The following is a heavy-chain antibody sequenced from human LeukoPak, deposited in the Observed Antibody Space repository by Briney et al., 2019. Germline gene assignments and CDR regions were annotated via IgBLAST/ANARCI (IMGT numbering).Heavy chain of an antibody. J-gene: IGHJ4*02. CDR1: GGSISGYY. V-gene: IGHV4-4*07. Sequence: SETLSLTCTVSGGSISGYYWSWIRQPAGKGLEWIGRVYGSGSTNYNPSLKSRLTVSLDTSKNQFSLRLSSVTAADTAIYYCARDKVGTSYFGFWGQGALVTVSS. D-gene: IGHD1-26*01. CDR3: ARDKVGTSYFGF. CDR2: VYGSGST.